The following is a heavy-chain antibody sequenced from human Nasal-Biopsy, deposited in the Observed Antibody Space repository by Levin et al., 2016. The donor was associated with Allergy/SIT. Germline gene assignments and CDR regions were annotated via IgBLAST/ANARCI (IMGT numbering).Heavy chain of an antibody. CDR1: GFNFDNHA. D-gene: IGHD2-2*01. CDR2: INWNSDSI. V-gene: IGHV3-9*01. Sequence: SLKISCAASGFNFDNHAMHWVRQGPGKGLEWVSGINWNSDSIGYAASVKGRFTMSRDNAKNFVYLQMNSLRGEDTALYYCARGAGTSWNYYGLEVWGQGTTVTVSS. J-gene: IGHJ6*02. CDR3: ARGAGTSWNYYGLEV.